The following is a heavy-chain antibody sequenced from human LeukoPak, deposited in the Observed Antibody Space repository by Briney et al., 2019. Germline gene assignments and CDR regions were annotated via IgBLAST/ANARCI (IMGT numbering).Heavy chain of an antibody. CDR3: ARGRSGYGHDY. J-gene: IGHJ4*02. CDR2: IWYDGSNK. Sequence: GGSLRLSCAASGFTFSSYGMHWVRQAPGKGLEWVAVIWYDGSNKYYADSVKGRFTISRDNTKNSLYLQMNSLRAEDTAVYYCARGRSGYGHDYWGQGTLVTVSS. D-gene: IGHD6-25*01. CDR1: GFTFSSYG. V-gene: IGHV3-33*01.